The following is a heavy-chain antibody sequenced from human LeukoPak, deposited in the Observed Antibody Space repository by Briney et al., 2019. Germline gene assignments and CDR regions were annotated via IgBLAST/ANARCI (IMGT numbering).Heavy chain of an antibody. J-gene: IGHJ4*02. CDR1: GFTFRSYE. CDR2: ISSTGSTI. Sequence: GGSLRLSCAASGFTFRSYEMNWVRQAPGKGLEWVSYISSTGSTIYYADSVKGRFTISRDNAKNSLYLQMNSLRAEDTAVYYCARAMYYYDTSGYYYSPNDYWGQGTLVTVSS. V-gene: IGHV3-48*03. CDR3: ARAMYYYDTSGYYYSPNDY. D-gene: IGHD3-22*01.